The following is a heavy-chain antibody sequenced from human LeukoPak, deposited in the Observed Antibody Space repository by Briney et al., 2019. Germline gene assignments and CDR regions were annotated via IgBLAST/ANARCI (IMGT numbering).Heavy chain of an antibody. J-gene: IGHJ3*02. D-gene: IGHD6-13*01. Sequence: GGSLRLSCAGSGFIFDDYAMHWVRQAPGEGLEWVSGISWNSGSIGYADSVRGRFTISRDNAKNSLYLQMNSLRAEDLALYYCARVSSGSSSWFGAFDIWGPGTMVTVSS. V-gene: IGHV3-9*03. CDR1: GFIFDDYA. CDR2: ISWNSGSI. CDR3: ARVSSGSSSWFGAFDI.